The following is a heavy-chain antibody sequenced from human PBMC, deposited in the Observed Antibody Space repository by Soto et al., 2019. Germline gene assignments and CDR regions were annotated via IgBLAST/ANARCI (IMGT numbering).Heavy chain of an antibody. V-gene: IGHV4-38-2*02. CDR1: GYSISSGYY. CDR3: ARDRFYSSGGSYFDY. CDR2: IYHSGST. Sequence: PSETLSLTCAVSGYSISSGYYWGWIRQPPGKGLEWIGSIYHSGSTYYNPSLKSRVTISVDTSKNQFSLKLSSVTAADTAVYYCARDRFYSSGGSYFDYWGQGTLVTVSS. J-gene: IGHJ4*02. D-gene: IGHD2-15*01.